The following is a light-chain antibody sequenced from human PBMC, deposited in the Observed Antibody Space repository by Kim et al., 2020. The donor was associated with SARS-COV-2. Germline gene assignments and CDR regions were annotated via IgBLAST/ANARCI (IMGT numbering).Light chain of an antibody. CDR3: QVWDSNTVV. Sequence: VALGQTARITCGGNNIGSKNVHWYQQKPGQAPVLVIYRDTNRPSGIPERFSGSNSGNTATLTISRAQAGDEADYFCQVWDSNTVVFGGGTQLTVL. CDR1: NIGSKN. J-gene: IGLJ2*01. V-gene: IGLV3-9*01. CDR2: RDT.